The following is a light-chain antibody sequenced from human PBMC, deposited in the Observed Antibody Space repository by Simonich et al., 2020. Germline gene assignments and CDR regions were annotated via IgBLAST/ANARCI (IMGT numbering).Light chain of an antibody. Sequence: QSALTQPASVSGSPGQSITISCTATSSDVGGYHYVSWYQQPPGKAPKLMIYEVSNRPSGVSHRFSGSKSGNTASLTISGLQAEDEADYYCSSYTSSSTVVFGGGTKLTVL. J-gene: IGLJ2*01. CDR3: SSYTSSSTVV. CDR1: SSDVGGYHY. V-gene: IGLV2-14*03. CDR2: EVS.